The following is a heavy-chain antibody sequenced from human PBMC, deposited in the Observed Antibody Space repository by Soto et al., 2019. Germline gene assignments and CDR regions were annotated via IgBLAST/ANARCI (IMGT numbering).Heavy chain of an antibody. CDR1: GGTFGTYA. CDR3: ARDPTNDYGDDTFDY. CDR2: IAFIHGTA. J-gene: IGHJ4*02. V-gene: IGHV1-69*06. D-gene: IGHD4-17*01. Sequence: QLQLVQSGAEVRKPGSSVNVSCKASGGTFGTYAISWLRQAPGQGLEWMGGIAFIHGTANYAQKFQGRVTITADIYTSTVYMELSGLKSEDTAVYFCARDPTNDYGDDTFDYWGQGTKVIVSS.